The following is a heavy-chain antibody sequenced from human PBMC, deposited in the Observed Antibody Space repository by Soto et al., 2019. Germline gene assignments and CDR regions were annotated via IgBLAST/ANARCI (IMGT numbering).Heavy chain of an antibody. J-gene: IGHJ4*02. CDR1: GFTFSSYA. V-gene: IGHV3-23*01. CDR2: ISGSGGST. CDR3: EKELYSSSCFLFDY. D-gene: IGHD6-13*01. Sequence: GGSLRLSCAASGFTFSSYAMSWVRQAPGKGLEWVSAISGSGGSTYYADSVKGRFTISRDNSKNTLYLQMNSLRAEDTAVYYYEKELYSSSCFLFDYWGQEPLVTFP.